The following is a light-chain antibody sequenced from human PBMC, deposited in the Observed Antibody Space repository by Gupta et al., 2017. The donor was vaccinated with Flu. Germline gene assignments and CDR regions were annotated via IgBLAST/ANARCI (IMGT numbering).Light chain of an antibody. V-gene: IGKV1-12*01. J-gene: IGKJ4*01. CDR2: DAS. CDR3: QQTNSFPLT. Sequence: DIQMTQSPSSVSASVGDRVTITCRASQGISNWLAWYQQRPGKAPNLLIYDASNVQSGVPSRFSGSRSGTEFSLTISRLQPEDFATYYCQQTNSFPLTFGGGTXVEIK. CDR1: QGISNW.